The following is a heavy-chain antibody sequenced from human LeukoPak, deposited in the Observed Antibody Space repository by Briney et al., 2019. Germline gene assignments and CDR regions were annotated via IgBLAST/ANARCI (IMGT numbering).Heavy chain of an antibody. CDR1: GFTFSSYA. CDR3: AKSPRYCSSTSCYGSFDY. D-gene: IGHD2-2*01. J-gene: IGHJ4*02. CDR2: ISGSGGST. Sequence: GGSLRLSCAASGFTFSSYAMSWVRQAPGKGLEGVSAISGSGGSTYYADSVKGRFTIARDNSKNTLYLQMNSLRAEDTAVYYCAKSPRYCSSTSCYGSFDYWGQGTLVTVSS. V-gene: IGHV3-23*01.